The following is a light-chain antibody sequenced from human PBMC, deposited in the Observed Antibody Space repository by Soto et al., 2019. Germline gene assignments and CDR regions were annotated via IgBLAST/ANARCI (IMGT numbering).Light chain of an antibody. Sequence: EIVLTQSPGTLSLSPGERATLSCRASQSVSSSYLAWYQQKPGQAPRLLIYGASSRATGIPDRFSGSGSGTDFTRTISRLEPEDFAVYYCQQYGSSPLTFGQGTKLEI. CDR1: QSVSSSY. V-gene: IGKV3-20*01. J-gene: IGKJ2*01. CDR3: QQYGSSPLT. CDR2: GAS.